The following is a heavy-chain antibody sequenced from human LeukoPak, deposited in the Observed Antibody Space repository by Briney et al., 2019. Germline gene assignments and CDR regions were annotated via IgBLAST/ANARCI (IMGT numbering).Heavy chain of an antibody. CDR2: ISFDGSKK. CDR3: ARDGPHDAPDL. Sequence: PGTSLRLSCVASGFTFNRHGLHWVRQAPGKGLEWVTVISFDGSKKYYADSVKGRLTISRDDSKNTVYLEMNSVRVDDMAVYYCARDGPHDAPDLWGQGTMLTVSS. V-gene: IGHV3-30*03. CDR1: GFTFNRHG. J-gene: IGHJ3*01.